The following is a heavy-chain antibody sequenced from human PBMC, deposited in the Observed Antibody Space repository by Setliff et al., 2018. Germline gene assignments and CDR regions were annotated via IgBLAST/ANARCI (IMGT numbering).Heavy chain of an antibody. CDR2: ISPSGST. Sequence: PSETLSLICTVSGDSIYNQFWSWVRQPPGKGLEWIGHISPSGSTTYNPSVKSRVTISVDTSKNQFSLKLSSVTAADTALYYCARSPSSGAYWNPRPFYSDYWARGTLVTVSS. J-gene: IGHJ4*02. CDR3: ARSPSSGAYWNPRPFYSDY. CDR1: GDSIYNQF. D-gene: IGHD1-26*01. V-gene: IGHV4-4*08.